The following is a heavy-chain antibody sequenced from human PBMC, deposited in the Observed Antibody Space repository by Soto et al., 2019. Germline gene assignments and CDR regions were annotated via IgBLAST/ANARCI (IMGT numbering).Heavy chain of an antibody. J-gene: IGHJ6*02. Sequence: GASVKVSCKASEYTFTSYTMHWVRQAPGQRLEWMGWINGGNGNTKYSQKFQGRVTITRDTSASTAYMELSSLRSDDTAVYYCAREWYYYDSSGYPTYYYYGMDVWGQGTTVTVSS. CDR2: INGGNGNT. D-gene: IGHD3-22*01. CDR3: AREWYYYDSSGYPTYYYYGMDV. V-gene: IGHV1-3*01. CDR1: EYTFTSYT.